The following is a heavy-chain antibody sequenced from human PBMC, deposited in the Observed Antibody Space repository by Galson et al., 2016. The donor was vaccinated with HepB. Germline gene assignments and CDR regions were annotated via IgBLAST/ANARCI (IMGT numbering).Heavy chain of an antibody. V-gene: IGHV3-11*04. J-gene: IGHJ4*02. CDR3: ARARGQGYCSSTSCYWVDY. CDR1: GFTFSDYY. Sequence: SLRLSCAASGFTFSDYYMNWIRQAPGKGLEWVAYISSSGSTIYYADSVKGRFTISRDNAKNSLYLQMNSLRAEDTAAYYCARARGQGYCSSTSCYWVDYWGQGTLVTVSS. CDR2: ISSSGSTI. D-gene: IGHD2-2*01.